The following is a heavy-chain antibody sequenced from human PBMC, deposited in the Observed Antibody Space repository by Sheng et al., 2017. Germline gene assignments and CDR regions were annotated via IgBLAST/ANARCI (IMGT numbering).Heavy chain of an antibody. CDR1: GFTFTSSA. CDR2: IVVGSGNT. J-gene: IGHJ4*02. D-gene: IGHD6-19*01. Sequence: GPEVKKPGTSVKVSCKASGFTFTSSAVQWVRQARGQRLEWIGWIVVGSGNTNYAQKFQERVTITRDMSTSTAYMELSSLRSEDTAVYYCAAVVLASVAEPLDYWGQGTLVTVSS. CDR3: AAVVLASVAEPLDY. V-gene: IGHV1-58*03.